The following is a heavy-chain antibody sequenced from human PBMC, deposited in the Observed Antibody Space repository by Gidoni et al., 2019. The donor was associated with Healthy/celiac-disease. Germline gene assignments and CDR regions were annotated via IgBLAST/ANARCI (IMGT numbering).Heavy chain of an antibody. Sequence: HITFKESGPTLAKPTQTLTLTCTFSRFSLSTSGVGVGWIRQPTGKALEWLALIYWDDDKRYSPSLKSRLTLTKDTSKNQVVLTMTNMDPVDTATYYCAHRSAVAGHFDYWGQGTLVTVSS. CDR3: AHRSAVAGHFDY. V-gene: IGHV2-5*02. CDR2: IYWDDDK. J-gene: IGHJ4*02. D-gene: IGHD6-19*01. CDR1: RFSLSTSGVG.